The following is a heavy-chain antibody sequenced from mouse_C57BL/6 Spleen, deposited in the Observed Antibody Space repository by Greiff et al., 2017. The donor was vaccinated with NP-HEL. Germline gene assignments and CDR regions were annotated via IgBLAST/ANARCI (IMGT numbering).Heavy chain of an antibody. CDR3: ARDGAYYFDY. Sequence: VQLQQSGPVLVKPGASVKMSCKASGYTFTDYYMNWVKQSHGKSLEWIGVINPYNGGTSYNQKFKGKATLTVDKSSSTAYMELNSLTSEDSAVYYCARDGAYYFDYWGKGTTLTVSS. D-gene: IGHD2-3*01. V-gene: IGHV1-19*01. J-gene: IGHJ2*01. CDR1: GYTFTDYY. CDR2: INPYNGGT.